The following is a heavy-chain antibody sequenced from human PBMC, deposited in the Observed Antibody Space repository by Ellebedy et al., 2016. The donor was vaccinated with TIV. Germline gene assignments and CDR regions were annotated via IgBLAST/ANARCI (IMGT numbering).Heavy chain of an antibody. J-gene: IGHJ4*02. CDR2: INHSGST. CDR3: ARETNLIAVAGISLGY. V-gene: IGHV4-34*01. Sequence: SETLSLTCTVSGGSISSYYWSWIRQPPGKGLEWIGEINHSGSTNYNPSLKSRVTISVDTSKNQFSLKLSSVTAADTAVYYCARETNLIAVAGISLGYWGQGTLVTVSS. CDR1: GGSISSYY. D-gene: IGHD6-19*01.